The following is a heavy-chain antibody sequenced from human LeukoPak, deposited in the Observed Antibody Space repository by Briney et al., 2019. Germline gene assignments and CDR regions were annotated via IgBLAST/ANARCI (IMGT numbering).Heavy chain of an antibody. CDR2: ISSSGSTI. D-gene: IGHD2-21*01. CDR1: GFTFSDYY. V-gene: IGHV3-11*01. J-gene: IGHJ1*01. Sequence: GGSLRLSCAASGFTFSDYYMSWIRQAPGKGLEWVSYISSSGSTIYYADSVKGRFTISRDNAKNSLHLQMNSLRAEDTAVYYCARSTDILWWPDWGQGTLVTVSS. CDR3: ARSTDILWWPD.